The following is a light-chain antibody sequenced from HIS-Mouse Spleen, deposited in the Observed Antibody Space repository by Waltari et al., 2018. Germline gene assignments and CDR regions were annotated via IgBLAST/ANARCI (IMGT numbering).Light chain of an antibody. V-gene: IGLV3-19*01. CDR1: SLRSYY. CDR3: NSRDSSGNHVV. J-gene: IGLJ2*01. Sequence: SSELTQDPAVSVALGQTVRITCQGDSLRSYYASWYQQKPGQAPVLCIYGKNNRPSGIPDGFSGSSSGNTASLTITGAQAEDEADYYCNSRDSSGNHVVFGGGTKLTVL. CDR2: GKN.